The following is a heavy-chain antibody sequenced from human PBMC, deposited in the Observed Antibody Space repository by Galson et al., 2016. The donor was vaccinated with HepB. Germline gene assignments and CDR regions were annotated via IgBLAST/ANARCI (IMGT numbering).Heavy chain of an antibody. Sequence: SLRLSCAVSGSTLSGYWMYWVRQAPGKGLVWVSRISPDGTTTTYADSVKGRFTISRDNAKNTLYLQMNSRRVEDTAVYSCARGGDYGDYLGPAFDYWGQGTLVTVSS. CDR3: ARGGDYGDYLGPAFDY. D-gene: IGHD4-17*01. CDR2: ISPDGTTT. CDR1: GSTLSGYW. J-gene: IGHJ4*02. V-gene: IGHV3-74*01.